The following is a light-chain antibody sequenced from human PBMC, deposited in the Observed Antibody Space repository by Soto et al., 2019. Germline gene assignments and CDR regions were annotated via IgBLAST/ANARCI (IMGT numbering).Light chain of an antibody. CDR2: KAS. J-gene: IGKJ4*01. Sequence: DIQMTQSPSTLSASVGDRVTITCRAGQSVSSWLAWYQQKPGKAPKLLIYKASTLESGVPSRFSGSGSGTEFTLTISSLQPDDFGTYYCQQSYSTPLTFGGGTKVDIK. V-gene: IGKV1-5*03. CDR3: QQSYSTPLT. CDR1: QSVSSW.